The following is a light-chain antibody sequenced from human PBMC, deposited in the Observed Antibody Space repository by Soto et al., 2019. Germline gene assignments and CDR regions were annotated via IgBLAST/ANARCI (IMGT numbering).Light chain of an antibody. CDR3: QQYSTSPRT. CDR1: ESVTSGH. Sequence: PGERVTLSCGASESVTSGHLAWYQQRPGLAPRLLIYDASIRATGIPDRFSGSGSETDFTLTINRLEPEDFAVYYCQQYSTSPRTFGQGTKVEIE. V-gene: IGKV3D-20*01. J-gene: IGKJ1*01. CDR2: DAS.